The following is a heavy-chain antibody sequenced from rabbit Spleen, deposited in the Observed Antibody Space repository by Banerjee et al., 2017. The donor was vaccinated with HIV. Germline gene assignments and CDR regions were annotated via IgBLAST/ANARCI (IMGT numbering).Heavy chain of an antibody. V-gene: IGHV1S45*01. D-gene: IGHD1-1*01. J-gene: IGHJ4*01. CDR1: GVSFSGDSY. CDR3: ARDLVAVIGWNFNL. CDR2: IDSGSSGFT. Sequence: QEQLEESGGDLVKPGASLTLTCIASGVSFSGDSYMCWVRQAPGKGLEWIVCIDSGSSGFTYFASWAKGRFTISKTSSTTVTLQMTSLTAADTATYVCARDLVAVIGWNFNLWGPGTLVTVS.